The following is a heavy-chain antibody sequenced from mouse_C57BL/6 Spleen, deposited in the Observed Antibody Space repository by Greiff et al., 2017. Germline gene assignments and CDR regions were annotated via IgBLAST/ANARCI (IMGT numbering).Heavy chain of an antibody. D-gene: IGHD2-3*01. V-gene: IGHV10-1*01. J-gene: IGHJ3*01. CDR1: GFSFNTYA. CDR2: IRSKSNNYAT. Sequence: GGGLVQPKGSLKLSCAASGFSFNTYAMNWVRQAPGKGLEWVARIRSKSNNYATYYADSVKDTFTISRDDSESMLYLQMNNLKTEDTAMYCCVRPGWLLSFAYWGQGTLVTVSA. CDR3: VRPGWLLSFAY.